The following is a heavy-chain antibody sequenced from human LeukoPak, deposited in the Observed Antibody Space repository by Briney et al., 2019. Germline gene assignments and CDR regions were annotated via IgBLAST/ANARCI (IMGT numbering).Heavy chain of an antibody. V-gene: IGHV3-53*01. J-gene: IGHJ3*02. CDR3: ARDYCSSTSCYGKDAFDI. CDR2: IYSGGST. Sequence: PGGSLRISCVASGFTLSTYWMIWVRQAPGKGLEWVSVIYSGGSTYYADSVKGRFTISRDNSKNTLYLQMNSLRAEDTAVYYCARDYCSSTSCYGKDAFDIWGQGTMVTVSS. D-gene: IGHD2-2*01. CDR1: GFTLSTYW.